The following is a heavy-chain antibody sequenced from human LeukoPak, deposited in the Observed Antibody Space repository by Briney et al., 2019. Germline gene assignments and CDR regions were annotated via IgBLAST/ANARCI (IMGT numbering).Heavy chain of an antibody. V-gene: IGHV3-7*05. Sequence: GGSLRLPCTASGFTFSNCWMSWVRQPPGKGLEWVAIIKQDGSEEHYVDSVKGRFTISRDNTKNSLFLQMNSLRGEDTAIYYCARVPWNDAYFDNWGQGTLVTVSP. D-gene: IGHD1-1*01. CDR2: IKQDGSEE. CDR3: ARVPWNDAYFDN. CDR1: GFTFSNCW. J-gene: IGHJ4*02.